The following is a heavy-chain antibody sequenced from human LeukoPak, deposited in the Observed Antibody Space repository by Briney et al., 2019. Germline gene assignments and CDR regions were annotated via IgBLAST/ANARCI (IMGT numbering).Heavy chain of an antibody. CDR2: ISNSGSTM. CDR1: GFTFSSYG. CDR3: ARNFAS. J-gene: IGHJ4*02. V-gene: IGHV3-48*03. Sequence: PGGSLRLSCAASGFTFSSYGMNWVRQAPGKGLEWVSYISNSGSTMYYADSVRGRFTISRDNAKNSLYLQMNSQRAEDTAVYYCARNFASWGQGTLVTVSS.